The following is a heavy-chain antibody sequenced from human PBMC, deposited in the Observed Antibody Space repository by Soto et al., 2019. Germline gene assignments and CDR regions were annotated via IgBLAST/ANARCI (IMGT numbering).Heavy chain of an antibody. J-gene: IGHJ6*02. V-gene: IGHV4-34*01. CDR3: ARGRLERWLLGKPYYYYGMDV. CDR1: GGSFSGYY. D-gene: IGHD3-22*01. CDR2: INHSGST. Sequence: PSETLSLTCAVYGGSFSGYYWSWIRQPPGKGPEWIGEINHSGSTNYNPSLKSRVTISVDTSKNQSSLKLSSVTAADTAVYYCARGRLERWLLGKPYYYYGMDVWGQGTTVTVSS.